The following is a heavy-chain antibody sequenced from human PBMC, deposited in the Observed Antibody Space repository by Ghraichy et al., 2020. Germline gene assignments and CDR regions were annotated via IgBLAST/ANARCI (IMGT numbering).Heavy chain of an antibody. CDR3: ARAGGSGWSTVLRGWFDP. V-gene: IGHV6-1*01. Sequence: SQTLSLTCAISGDSVSSNSAAWNWIRQSPSRGLEWLGRTYYRSKWYNDYAVSVKSRITINPDTSKNQFSLQLNSVTPEDTAVYYCARAGGSGWSTVLRGWFDPWGQGTLVTVSS. D-gene: IGHD6-19*01. CDR1: GDSVSSNSAA. J-gene: IGHJ5*02. CDR2: TYYRSKWYN.